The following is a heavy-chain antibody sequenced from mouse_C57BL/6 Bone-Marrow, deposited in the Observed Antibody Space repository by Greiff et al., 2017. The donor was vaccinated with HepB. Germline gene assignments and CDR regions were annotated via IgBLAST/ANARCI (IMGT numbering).Heavy chain of an antibody. J-gene: IGHJ4*01. Sequence: QVHVKQSGPGLVAPSQSLSITCTVSGFSLTSYGVHWVRQPPGKGLEWLVVIWSDGSTTYNSALKSRLSISKDNSKSQVFLKMNSLQTDDTAMYYCARHPFSTVVATDYAMDYWGQGTSVTVSS. CDR1: GFSLTSYG. CDR2: IWSDGST. V-gene: IGHV2-6-1*01. D-gene: IGHD1-1*01. CDR3: ARHPFSTVVATDYAMDY.